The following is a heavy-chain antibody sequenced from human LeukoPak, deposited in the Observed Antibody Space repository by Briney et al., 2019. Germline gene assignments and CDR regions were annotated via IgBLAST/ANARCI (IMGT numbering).Heavy chain of an antibody. CDR2: ISGSGGST. V-gene: IGHV3-23*01. CDR1: GFTFSSYA. D-gene: IGHD3-3*01. CDR3: AKDNHGETYYDFWSGYFAFDY. J-gene: IGHJ4*02. Sequence: GGSLKLSCAASGFTFSSYAMSWVRQAPGKGLERVSAISGSGGSTYYADSVKGRFTISRDNSKNTLYLQMNSLRAEDTAVYYCAKDNHGETYYDFWSGYFAFDYWGQGTLVTVSS.